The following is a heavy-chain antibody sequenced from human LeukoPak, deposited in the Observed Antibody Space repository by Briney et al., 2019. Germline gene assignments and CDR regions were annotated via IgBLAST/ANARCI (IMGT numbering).Heavy chain of an antibody. CDR3: ARQSMVATGH. CDR2: IYYNGNT. D-gene: IGHD5-12*01. J-gene: IGHJ4*02. Sequence: SETLSLTCTVSGGSISSGSYDWAWIRQPPGKGLEWIGSIYYNGNTFYNPSLQSRVTISLDTSKNQFSLKLSSVTAADTAMYYCARQSMVATGHWGQGTLVSFSS. CDR1: GGSISSGSYD. V-gene: IGHV4-39*01.